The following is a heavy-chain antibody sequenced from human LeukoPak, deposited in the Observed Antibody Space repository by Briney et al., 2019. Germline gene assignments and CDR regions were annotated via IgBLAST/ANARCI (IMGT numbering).Heavy chain of an antibody. CDR2: IYYSGST. J-gene: IGHJ6*03. V-gene: IGHV4-39*07. Sequence: SETLSLTCTVSGGSISSSTYYWGWIRQAPGKGLEWIGSIYYSGSTYYNPSLKSRVTISVDTSKNQFSLKLSSVTAADTAVYFCARCGLSSGSYHGYYYYYYMDVWGKGTTVTVSS. CDR1: GGSISSSTYY. CDR3: ARCGLSSGSYHGYYYYYYMDV. D-gene: IGHD3-10*01.